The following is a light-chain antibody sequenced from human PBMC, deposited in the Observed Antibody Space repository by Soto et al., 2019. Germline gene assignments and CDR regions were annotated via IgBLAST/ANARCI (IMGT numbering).Light chain of an antibody. CDR2: GAS. V-gene: IGKV3-20*01. J-gene: IGKJ1*01. CDR1: QSVSSGY. Sequence: EIVLTQSPGTLSLSPVDGATLSCRASQSVSSGYLAWYQQKPGQAPRLLIYGASRRATGIPDRFSGSGSGTDFTLSISRLEPEDFAVYWCQHYGNSPTFGQGTKVDNK. CDR3: QHYGNSPT.